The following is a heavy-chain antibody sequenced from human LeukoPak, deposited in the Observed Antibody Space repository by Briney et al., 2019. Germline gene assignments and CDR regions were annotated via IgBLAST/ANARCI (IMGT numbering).Heavy chain of an antibody. Sequence: PGGSLRLSCAASGFTFSSYAMSWVRQAPGKGLEWVSAISGSGGSTYYADSVKGRFTISRDNSKNTLYLQMNSLRAEDTAVYYCARGSASYYGSGSYYYWGQGTLVTVSS. V-gene: IGHV3-23*01. D-gene: IGHD3-10*01. CDR3: ARGSASYYGSGSYYY. CDR1: GFTFSSYA. J-gene: IGHJ4*02. CDR2: ISGSGGST.